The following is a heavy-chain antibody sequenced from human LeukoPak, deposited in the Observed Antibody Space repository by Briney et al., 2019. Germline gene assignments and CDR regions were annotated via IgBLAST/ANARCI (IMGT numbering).Heavy chain of an antibody. V-gene: IGHV3-33*08. CDR3: ARDPSYYGSGNYYYYFYGMDV. D-gene: IGHD3-10*01. J-gene: IGHJ6*02. CDR1: GFXFSSYE. CDR2: IWYDGSNK. Sequence: PGGSLRLSCAASGFXFSSYEMNWVRQAPGKGLEWVAVIWYDGSNKYYADSVKGRFTISRDNSKNTLYLQMSSLRAEDTAVYYCARDPSYYGSGNYYYYFYGMDVWGQGTTVTVSS.